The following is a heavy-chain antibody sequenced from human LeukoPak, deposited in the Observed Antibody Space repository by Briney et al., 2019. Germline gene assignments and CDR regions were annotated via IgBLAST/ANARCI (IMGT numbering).Heavy chain of an antibody. D-gene: IGHD3-10*01. CDR1: GGSFSGYY. CDR3: ARRRSRSALTS. V-gene: IGHV4-34*01. Sequence: SETLSLTCAVYGGSFSGYYWSWIRQPPGKGLEWIGEINHSGSTNYNPSLKSRVTISVDTSKNQFSLKLSSVTAADTAVYYCARRRSRSALTSWGQGTLVTVSS. J-gene: IGHJ4*02. CDR2: INHSGST.